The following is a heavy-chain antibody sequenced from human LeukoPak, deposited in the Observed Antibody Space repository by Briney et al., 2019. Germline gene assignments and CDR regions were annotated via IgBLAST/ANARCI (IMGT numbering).Heavy chain of an antibody. CDR2: IRYDGSNK. Sequence: GGSLRLSCAASGFTFSSYGMHWVRQAPGKGLEWVAFIRYDGSNKYYADSVKGRFTISRDNSKNTLYLQMNSLRAEDTAVYYCAKCGSSSPYYYYYYMDVWGKGTTVTVSS. CDR3: AKCGSSSPYYYYYYMDV. J-gene: IGHJ6*03. CDR1: GFTFSSYG. V-gene: IGHV3-30*02. D-gene: IGHD6-6*01.